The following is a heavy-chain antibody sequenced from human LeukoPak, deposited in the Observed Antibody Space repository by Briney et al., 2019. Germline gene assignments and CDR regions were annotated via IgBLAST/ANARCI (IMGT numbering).Heavy chain of an antibody. D-gene: IGHD3-22*01. CDR3: ARLDSSGYFLDY. V-gene: IGHV3-13*01. J-gene: IGHJ4*01. Sequence: GGSLRLSCAASGFTFSSYDMHWVRQATGKGLEWVSAIGTAGDTYYPGSVKGRFTISRENAKNSLYLQMNSLRAGDTAVYYCARLDSSGYFLDYWGHGTLVTVSS. CDR2: IGTAGDT. CDR1: GFTFSSYD.